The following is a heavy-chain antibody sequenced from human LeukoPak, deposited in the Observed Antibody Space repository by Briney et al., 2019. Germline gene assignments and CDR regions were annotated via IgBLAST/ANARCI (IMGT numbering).Heavy chain of an antibody. V-gene: IGHV3-7*03. J-gene: IGHJ4*02. Sequence: GGSLRLSCAASGFTLSSYWMIWVRQAPGTGLEWVANIKQDGSDRNYVTSVRGRFTISRDNAESSLYLQMNSLRAEDTAVYYCVRNLAVAGTCFDSWGQGTLVTVSS. CDR1: GFTLSSYW. CDR2: IKQDGSDR. D-gene: IGHD6-19*01. CDR3: VRNLAVAGTCFDS.